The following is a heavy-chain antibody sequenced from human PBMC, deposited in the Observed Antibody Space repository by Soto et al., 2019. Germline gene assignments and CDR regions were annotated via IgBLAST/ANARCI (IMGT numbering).Heavy chain of an antibody. J-gene: IGHJ4*02. Sequence: QVQLQESGPGLVKPSETLSLTCSVSGGSIGSYYWTWIRQPPGKGLEWIGCLYYSGSTNYNPSLKSRVTTTVDTAKSQFSLKLSYVTAADTAVYYCARGGWRHIDYWGQGTLVTVSS. CDR3: ARGGWRHIDY. CDR2: LYYSGST. D-gene: IGHD2-21*02. CDR1: GGSIGSYY. V-gene: IGHV4-59*08.